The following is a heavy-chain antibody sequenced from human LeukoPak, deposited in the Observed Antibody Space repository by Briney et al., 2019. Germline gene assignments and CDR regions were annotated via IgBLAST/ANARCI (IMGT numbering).Heavy chain of an antibody. Sequence: ASVKVSCKASGYTFTSYDINWVRHATGQGLEWMGWMNPNSGNTGYAQKFQGRVTMTRNTSISTAYMELSSLRSEDTAVYYCAVYYYDSSGYYYLHYWGQGTLVTVSS. CDR1: GYTFTSYD. CDR3: AVYYYDSSGYYYLHY. V-gene: IGHV1-8*01. J-gene: IGHJ4*02. CDR2: MNPNSGNT. D-gene: IGHD3-22*01.